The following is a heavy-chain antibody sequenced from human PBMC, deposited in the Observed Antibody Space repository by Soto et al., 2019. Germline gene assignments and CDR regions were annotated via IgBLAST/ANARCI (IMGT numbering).Heavy chain of an antibody. CDR1: GFTFSSYA. CDR3: AKDMQTYYDFWSGSQNYGMDV. D-gene: IGHD3-3*01. J-gene: IGHJ6*02. V-gene: IGHV3-23*01. Sequence: EVQLLESGGGLVQPGGSLRLSCAASGFTFSSYAMSWVRQAPGKGLEWVSAISGSGGSTYYAETVKGRFTISRDNSKNTLYMQMNSLKAEDTAVYYCAKDMQTYYDFWSGSQNYGMDVWGQGTTVTVSS. CDR2: ISGSGGST.